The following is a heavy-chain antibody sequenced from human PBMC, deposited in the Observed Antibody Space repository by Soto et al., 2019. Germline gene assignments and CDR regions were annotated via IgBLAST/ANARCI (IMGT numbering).Heavy chain of an antibody. V-gene: IGHV3-30*18. D-gene: IGHD4-17*01. J-gene: IGHJ6*02. Sequence: GGSLRLSCAASGFTFSSYGMRWVRQAPGKGLEWVAVISYDGSNKYYADSVKGRFTISRDNSKNTLYLQMNSLRAEDTAVYYCAKGLDSTVVTDYYYYGMDVWGQGTTVTVSS. CDR1: GFTFSSYG. CDR2: ISYDGSNK. CDR3: AKGLDSTVVTDYYYYGMDV.